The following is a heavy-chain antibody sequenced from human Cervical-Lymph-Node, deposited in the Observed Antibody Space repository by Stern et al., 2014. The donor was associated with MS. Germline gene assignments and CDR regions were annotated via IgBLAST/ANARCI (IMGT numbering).Heavy chain of an antibody. Sequence: VQLVESGAEVKKPGASVKVSCKASGYTFTGYYMHWVRQAPGQGLEWMGWINPNSGGTNYAQKFQGWVTMTRDTSISTAYMELSRLRSDDTAVYYCAREGVCSGGSCPVGMDVWGQGTTVTVSS. CDR1: GYTFTGYY. V-gene: IGHV1-2*04. CDR2: INPNSGGT. J-gene: IGHJ6*02. CDR3: AREGVCSGGSCPVGMDV. D-gene: IGHD2-15*01.